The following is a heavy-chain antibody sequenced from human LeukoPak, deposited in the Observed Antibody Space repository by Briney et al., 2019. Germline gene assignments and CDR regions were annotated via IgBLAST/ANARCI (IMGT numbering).Heavy chain of an antibody. CDR3: ARRDQYYYGSGSYFEASWFDP. CDR2: IYPGDSDT. CDR1: GYSFTSYW. Sequence: GESLKISCKGSGYSFTSYWIGWVRQMPGKGLEWMGIIYPGDSDTRYSPSFQGQVTISADKSISTAYLRWSSLKASDTAMYYCARRDQYYYGSGSYFEASWFDPWGQGTLVTVSS. V-gene: IGHV5-51*01. J-gene: IGHJ5*02. D-gene: IGHD3-10*01.